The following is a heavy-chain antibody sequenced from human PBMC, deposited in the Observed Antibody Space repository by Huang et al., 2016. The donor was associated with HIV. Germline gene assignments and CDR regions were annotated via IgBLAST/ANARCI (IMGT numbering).Heavy chain of an antibody. V-gene: IGHV4-39*01. J-gene: IGHJ6*02. D-gene: IGHD6-19*01. CDR3: ARHGRVAGHYYNNMDV. CDR1: GGSISSRSYY. CDR2: IYYSGNT. Sequence: LQLQESGPGLVKSSETLSLICTVSGGSISSRSYYWGWVRQPPGKGPEWIGSIYYSGNTYYNPPLKIRVTISVDTSKNQFSLKVNSVTAADTAVYYCARHGRVAGHYYNNMDVWGRGTTVTVSS.